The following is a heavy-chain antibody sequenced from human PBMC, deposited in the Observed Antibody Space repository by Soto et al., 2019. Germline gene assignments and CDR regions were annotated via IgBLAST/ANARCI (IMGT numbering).Heavy chain of an antibody. V-gene: IGHV1-24*01. CDR3: ATGVVDRSTVTLHAFDI. D-gene: IGHD4-17*01. Sequence: ASVKVSCKVSGYTLTELSMHWVRQAPGKGLEWMGGFDPEDGETIYAQKFQGRVTMTEDTSTDTAYMELSSLRSEDTAVYYCATGVVDRSTVTLHAFDIWGQGTMVTVSS. CDR1: GYTLTELS. CDR2: FDPEDGET. J-gene: IGHJ3*02.